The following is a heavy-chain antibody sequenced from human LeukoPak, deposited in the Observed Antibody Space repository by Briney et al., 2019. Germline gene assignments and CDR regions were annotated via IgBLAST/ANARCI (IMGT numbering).Heavy chain of an antibody. Sequence: GGSLRLSCAASGFTFSDYAMHWVRQAPGKGLEWVAVISNDGSNKYYADSVKGRFTISRDNSKNTYLQMNSLRVEDTAVYYCAGTVVPAAQGLWLNSWGQGTLVTVSS. CDR3: AGTVVPAAQGLWLNS. CDR2: ISNDGSNK. V-gene: IGHV3-30*04. CDR1: GFTFSDYA. D-gene: IGHD2-2*01. J-gene: IGHJ4*02.